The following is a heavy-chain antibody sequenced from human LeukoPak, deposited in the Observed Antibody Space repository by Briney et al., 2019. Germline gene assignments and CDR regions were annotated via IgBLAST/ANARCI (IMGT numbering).Heavy chain of an antibody. CDR2: INSGGDDT. CDR3: VKPPRLSIIRGEGMDV. D-gene: IGHD3-10*01. CDR1: GSTFRTYA. Sequence: GGSLRLSCAGSGSTFRTYAMGWVRQAPGRGLELVSSINSGGDDTYYADSVKGRFTISRDNFKKTRWLQMNSLRAEDTAVYYCVKPPRLSIIRGEGMDVWGQGTTVTVSS. V-gene: IGHV3-23*01. J-gene: IGHJ6*02.